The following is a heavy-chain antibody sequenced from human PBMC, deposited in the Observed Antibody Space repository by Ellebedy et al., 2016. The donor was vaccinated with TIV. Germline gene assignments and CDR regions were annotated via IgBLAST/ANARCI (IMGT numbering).Heavy chain of an antibody. J-gene: IGHJ4*02. D-gene: IGHD5-18*01. CDR2: IKSKTDGGAA. CDR3: TTVYRYNYDSV. Sequence: GESLKISCAASGFTFSNAWMNWVRQAPGKGLEWVGRIKSKTDGGAADYAAPAKGRFTISRDDSKNTLYLQMNSLKTEDTAVYFCTTVYRYNYDSVWGQGTLVTGSS. CDR1: GFTFSNAW. V-gene: IGHV3-15*01.